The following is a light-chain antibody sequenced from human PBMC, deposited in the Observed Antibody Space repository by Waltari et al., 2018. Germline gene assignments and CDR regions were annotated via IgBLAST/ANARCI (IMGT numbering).Light chain of an antibody. CDR1: SSDVGGYNY. V-gene: IGLV2-14*01. Sequence: SVSGSPGQSITISCTGTSSDVGGYNYVSWYQQHPGKAPKLMIYEVSNRPSGVSNRFSGSKSGNTASLTISGLQAEDEADYYCSSYTSSSTLVFGGGTKLTVL. CDR3: SSYTSSSTLV. J-gene: IGLJ2*01. CDR2: EVS.